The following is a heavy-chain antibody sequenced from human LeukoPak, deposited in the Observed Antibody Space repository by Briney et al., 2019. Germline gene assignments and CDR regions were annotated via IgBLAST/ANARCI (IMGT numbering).Heavy chain of an antibody. J-gene: IGHJ4*02. D-gene: IGHD3-10*01. Sequence: PSETLSLTCAVYGGSFSGYYWSWIRQPPGKGLEWIGEINHSGSTNYNPSLKSRVTMSVDTSKNQFSLKLSSVTAADTAVYYCARAKTPYGSGSFGYWGQGTLVTASS. CDR1: GGSFSGYY. CDR3: ARAKTPYGSGSFGY. CDR2: INHSGST. V-gene: IGHV4-34*01.